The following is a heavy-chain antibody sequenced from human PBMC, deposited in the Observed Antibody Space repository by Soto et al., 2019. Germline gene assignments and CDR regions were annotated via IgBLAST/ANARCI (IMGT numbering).Heavy chain of an antibody. V-gene: IGHV5-51*01. D-gene: IGHD4-4*01. Sequence: GESLKISCKASGYSFTTYWIAWVRQMPGKGLEWMGIINPGDSDIRYSPSFQGQVTISADNSISTAYLQWSSLKASDTAMYYCARHEQFYYYYYGMDVLGQGTAGTVSS. J-gene: IGHJ6*02. CDR3: ARHEQFYYYYYGMDV. CDR2: INPGDSDI. CDR1: GYSFTTYW.